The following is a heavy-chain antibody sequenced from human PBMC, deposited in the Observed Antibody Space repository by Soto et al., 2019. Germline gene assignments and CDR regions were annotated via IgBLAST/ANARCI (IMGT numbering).Heavy chain of an antibody. J-gene: IGHJ4*02. CDR3: AQDKGNPRRARDTNDY. CDR2: ISGSGGST. D-gene: IGHD3-10*01. Sequence: EVQLLESGGGLVQPGGSLRLSCAASGFTFSSYAMSWVRQAPGKGLEWVSAISGSGGSTYYADSVKGRFTISRDNSKNTLYLQMNSRRAEDTAVYYCAQDKGNPRRARDTNDYWGQGTLVAVSS. CDR1: GFTFSSYA. V-gene: IGHV3-23*01.